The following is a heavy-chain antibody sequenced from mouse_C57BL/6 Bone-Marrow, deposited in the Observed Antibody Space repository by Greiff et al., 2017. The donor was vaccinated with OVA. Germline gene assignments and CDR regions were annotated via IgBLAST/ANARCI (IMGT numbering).Heavy chain of an antibody. CDR2: IRNKANGYTT. CDR1: GFTFTDYY. CDR3: ASDRGMEY. J-gene: IGHJ4*01. V-gene: IGHV7-3*01. Sequence: EVKLMESGGGLVQPGGSLSLSCAASGFTFTDYYMSWVRQPPGQALEWLGFIRNKANGYTTEYSASVKGRFTISRDNSQSILYLQIIALRAEDSATYYCASDRGMEYWGQGTSVTVSA.